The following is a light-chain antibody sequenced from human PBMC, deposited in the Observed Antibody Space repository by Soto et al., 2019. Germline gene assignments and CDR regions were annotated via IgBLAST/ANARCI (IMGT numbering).Light chain of an antibody. Sequence: QSVLTQSPSASASLGASVKLTCTLSSGHSSYAIAWHQQQPEKGPRYLMKLNSDGSHSKGDGIPDRFSGSSSGAERYLTISCLQAEDEADYYCQTWGTGMVFGGGTKGTVL. J-gene: IGLJ2*01. CDR1: SGHSSYA. CDR2: LNSDGSH. CDR3: QTWGTGMV. V-gene: IGLV4-69*01.